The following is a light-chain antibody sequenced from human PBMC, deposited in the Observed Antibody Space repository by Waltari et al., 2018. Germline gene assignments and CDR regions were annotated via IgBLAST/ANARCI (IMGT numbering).Light chain of an antibody. CDR3: FSYAGRATGV. J-gene: IGLJ2*01. Sequence: QSALTQPASVSGSPGQSIPTPCTGTRSDVGKYNLVSWYQHPPGQAPKLIIYAGSQRPSGVSDRFSGSKSGNTASLTISGLQAEDEADYYCFSYAGRATGVFGGGTKLTVL. V-gene: IGLV2-23*01. CDR2: AGS. CDR1: RSDVGKYNL.